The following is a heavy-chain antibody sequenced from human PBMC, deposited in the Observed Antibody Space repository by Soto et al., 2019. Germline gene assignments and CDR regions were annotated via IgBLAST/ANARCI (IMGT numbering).Heavy chain of an antibody. Sequence: QVQLVQSGAEVKKPGASVKVSCKASGYTFTDFYMHWVRQAPGQGLEWMGIINPSGGDTTYAQSFQGRVTVTRDTSTSTVYMELISLRSEDTAVYYCGAGLYYWGQGSLVTVSS. CDR2: INPSGGDT. J-gene: IGHJ4*02. CDR1: GYTFTDFY. D-gene: IGHD6-13*01. V-gene: IGHV1-46*01. CDR3: GAGLYY.